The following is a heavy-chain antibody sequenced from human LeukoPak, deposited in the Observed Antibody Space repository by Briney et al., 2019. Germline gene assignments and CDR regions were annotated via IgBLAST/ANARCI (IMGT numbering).Heavy chain of an antibody. CDR3: AKDRAVGSAIYDFDY. CDR2: IASDGRDK. J-gene: IGHJ4*02. D-gene: IGHD3-3*01. Sequence: GRSLTLSCAASGFTFSSYAMHWVRQAPGKGLEWVAVIASDGRDKEYVDSVKGRFTISRDNSRNTLFLQMNSLRPEDTAVYYCAKDRAVGSAIYDFDYWGQGNLVTVSS. V-gene: IGHV3-30*18. CDR1: GFTFSSYA.